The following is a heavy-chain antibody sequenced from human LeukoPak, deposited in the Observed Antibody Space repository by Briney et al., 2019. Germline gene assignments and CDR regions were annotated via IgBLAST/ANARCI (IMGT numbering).Heavy chain of an antibody. CDR3: ARDHNWAFDS. D-gene: IGHD1-20*01. Sequence: PGGSLRLSCAASGFNFSDYSMNWVRRAPGRGLEWISYIGLASGFVSYADSVKGRFSISSDTARNSVYLQMSSLRAEDTAVYYCARDHNWAFDSWGQGTLVTVSS. CDR2: IGLASGFV. V-gene: IGHV3-21*05. CDR1: GFNFSDYS. J-gene: IGHJ4*02.